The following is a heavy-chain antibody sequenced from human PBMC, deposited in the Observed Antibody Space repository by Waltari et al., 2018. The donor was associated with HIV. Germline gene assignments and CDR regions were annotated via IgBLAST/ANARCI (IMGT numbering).Heavy chain of an antibody. Sequence: QVQLVQSGAEVRKPGASVKVSCKTSGSDFHTHYIHWVRLAPGRGLEWMGLFDMKTGVTSYAQDFKGRVTMAGDASISTASLELNSLTSDDTAIYYCARDPQRKDGYNFDSWGQGTLVTVSS. CDR3: ARDPQRKDGYNFDS. D-gene: IGHD5-12*01. V-gene: IGHV1-2*06. J-gene: IGHJ4*02. CDR2: FDMKTGVT. CDR1: GSDFHTHY.